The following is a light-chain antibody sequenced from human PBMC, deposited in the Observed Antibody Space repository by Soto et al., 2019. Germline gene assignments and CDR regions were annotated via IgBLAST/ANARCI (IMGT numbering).Light chain of an antibody. Sequence: QSVLXQPPSVSGSPGQSVTISCTGTSSDVGSNNRVSWYQQPPGTAPKLMIYEVSNRPSGVPDRFSGSKSGNTASLTISGLRAEDEADYYCTSYTSSTTPCVFGTGTKVTVL. CDR1: SSDVGSNNR. CDR2: EVS. CDR3: TSYTSSTTPCV. J-gene: IGLJ1*01. V-gene: IGLV2-18*02.